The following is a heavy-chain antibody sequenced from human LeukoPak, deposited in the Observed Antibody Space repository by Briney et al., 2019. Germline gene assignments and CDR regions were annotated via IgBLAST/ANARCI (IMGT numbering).Heavy chain of an antibody. D-gene: IGHD3-16*02. V-gene: IGHV4-30-4*08. Sequence: SETLSLTCTVSGGSISSGDYYWSWIRQPPGKGLEWIGYIYYSGSTYYNPSLKSRVTISVDTSENQFSLKLSSVTAADTAVYYCARDAPYYDYVWGSYRYTEDAFDIWGQGTMVTVSS. J-gene: IGHJ3*02. CDR1: GGSISSGDYY. CDR3: ARDAPYYDYVWGSYRYTEDAFDI. CDR2: IYYSGST.